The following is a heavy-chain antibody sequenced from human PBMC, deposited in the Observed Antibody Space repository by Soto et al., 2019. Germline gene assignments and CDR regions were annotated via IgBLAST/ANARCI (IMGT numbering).Heavy chain of an antibody. CDR3: GKVLIGATRHTDADS. D-gene: IGHD1-26*01. CDR1: GGSITSNFFY. Sequence: QLQFQESGPGLVKPSETLSLTCTVSGGSITSNFFYWGWIRRPPGKGLEWIGSIYRDGSTYYSPSLKSRVIISFDTSKNRFSLTLNSVTAADTAVYFCGKVLIGATRHTDADSWGQGTLVTVSS. J-gene: IGHJ4*02. V-gene: IGHV4-39*02. CDR2: IYRDGST.